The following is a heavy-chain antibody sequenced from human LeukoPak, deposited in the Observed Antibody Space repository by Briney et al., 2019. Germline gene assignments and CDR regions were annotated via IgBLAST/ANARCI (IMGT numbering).Heavy chain of an antibody. Sequence: KPSDPQTLTCSVWGGFMSLRHGWGRLGQPPGNGLEWIGEIYHSWSIIYSPSLKSRVTISIDKSKNQFSLKLSSVTAADTAVYYCASLYGSSWPPFDYWGQGTLVSVSS. J-gene: IGHJ4*02. D-gene: IGHD6-13*01. CDR3: ASLYGSSWPPFDY. CDR1: GGFMSLRHG. V-gene: IGHV4-4*02. CDR2: IYHSWSI.